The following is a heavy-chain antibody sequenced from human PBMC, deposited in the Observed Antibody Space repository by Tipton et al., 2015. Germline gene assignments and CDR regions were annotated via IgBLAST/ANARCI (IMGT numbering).Heavy chain of an antibody. CDR1: GDSVSSGSYW. CDR3: ATSHTPFDWIDP. D-gene: IGHD2-2*01. V-gene: IGHV4-61*03. Sequence: TLSLTCTVSGDSVSSGSYWWSWIRQPPGKGLEWIGYIYYPGSTSYNPSLKSRVTISLDTSKNHFSLNLTSVTAADTAVYYCATSHTPFDWIDPWGQGTLVTVSS. J-gene: IGHJ5*02. CDR2: IYYPGST.